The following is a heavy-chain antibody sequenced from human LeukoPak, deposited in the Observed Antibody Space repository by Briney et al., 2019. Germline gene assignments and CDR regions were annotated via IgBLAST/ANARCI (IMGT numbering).Heavy chain of an antibody. CDR1: GGSISSYY. Sequence: PSETLSLTCTVSGGSISSYYWSWIRQPAGKGLEWIGRIYTSGGTNYNPSLKSRVTISVDRSKNQFSLKLSSVTAADTAVYYCARDLVYCSGGSCYSNNWFDPWGQGTLVTVSS. V-gene: IGHV4-4*07. J-gene: IGHJ5*02. D-gene: IGHD2-15*01. CDR3: ARDLVYCSGGSCYSNNWFDP. CDR2: IYTSGGT.